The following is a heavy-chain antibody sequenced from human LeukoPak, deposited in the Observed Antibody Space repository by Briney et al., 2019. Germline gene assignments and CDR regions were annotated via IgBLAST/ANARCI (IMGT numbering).Heavy chain of an antibody. CDR3: AKGGRVAVAGNVDY. D-gene: IGHD6-19*01. J-gene: IGHJ4*02. Sequence: GGSLRLSCAASGFTFSSYAMSWVRQAPGEGLEWVSAISGSGGSTYYADSVKGRFTISRDNSKNTLYLQMNSLRAEDTAVYYCAKGGRVAVAGNVDYWGQGTLVTVSS. CDR1: GFTFSSYA. CDR2: ISGSGGST. V-gene: IGHV3-23*01.